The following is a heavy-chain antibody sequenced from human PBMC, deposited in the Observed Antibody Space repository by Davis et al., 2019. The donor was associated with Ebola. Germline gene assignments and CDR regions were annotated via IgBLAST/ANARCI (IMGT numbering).Heavy chain of an antibody. J-gene: IGHJ4*02. V-gene: IGHV3-48*03. CDR3: VPGTWI. CDR1: GFIFSDYE. D-gene: IGHD5-18*01. Sequence: GESLKISCEASGFIFSDYEMNWVRQTPGKGLEWVAYVGNSVDRIHYAASVKGRFTASRDNARHSLFLQMNNLKLEDTGVYYYVPGTWIRGQGMRVTVSA. CDR2: VGNSVDRI.